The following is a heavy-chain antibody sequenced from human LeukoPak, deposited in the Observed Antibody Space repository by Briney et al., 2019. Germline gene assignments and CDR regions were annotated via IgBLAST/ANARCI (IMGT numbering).Heavy chain of an antibody. D-gene: IGHD6-19*01. J-gene: IGHJ4*02. CDR2: INTDGTVT. CDR3: ATKQWLAPPPDS. Sequence: PGGSLRLSCAASGFTFSKYCMLWVRQAPGKGLKSVSRINTDGTVTTYADSVKGRFTVSRDNADNTMFLQMNSVRDEDTAVYYCATKQWLAPPPDSWGQGTPVTVSS. V-gene: IGHV3-74*01. CDR1: GFTFSKYC.